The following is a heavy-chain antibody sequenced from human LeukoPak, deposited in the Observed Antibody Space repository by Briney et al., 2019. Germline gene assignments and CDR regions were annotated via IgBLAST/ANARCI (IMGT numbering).Heavy chain of an antibody. CDR1: GRSISSYY. J-gene: IGHJ6*02. Sequence: SQTLSLTCTVSGRSISSYYWSCIRQPPGKGLEWIGYIYYSGSTNYNPSLKSRVTISVDTSKNQFSLKLSSVTAADTAVYYCARSYYYYGMDVWGQGTTVTVSS. CDR2: IYYSGST. V-gene: IGHV4-59*01. CDR3: ARSYYYYGMDV.